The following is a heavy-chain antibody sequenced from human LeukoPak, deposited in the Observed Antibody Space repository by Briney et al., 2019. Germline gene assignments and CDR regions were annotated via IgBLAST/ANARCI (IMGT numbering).Heavy chain of an antibody. CDR2: IRIPTGAL. Sequence: GGSLRLSCAASGFTFSSYTMNWVRQAPGKGLEWLSYIRIPTGALYYADSVKGRFTISRDNAKNSLYLQMNNLRAEDTAVYYCVRGKLAYYYDNSGYFDSWGQGTLVTVSS. J-gene: IGHJ4*02. V-gene: IGHV3-48*01. D-gene: IGHD3-22*01. CDR3: VRGKLAYYYDNSGYFDS. CDR1: GFTFSSYT.